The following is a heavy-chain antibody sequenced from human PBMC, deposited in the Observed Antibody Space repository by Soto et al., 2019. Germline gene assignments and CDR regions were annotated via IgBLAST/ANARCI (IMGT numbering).Heavy chain of an antibody. J-gene: IGHJ4*02. CDR1: GFTFSSYA. Sequence: LRLSCAASGFTFSSYAMHWVRQAPGKGLEWVAVISYDGSNKYYADSVKGRFTISRDNSKNTLYLQMNSLRAEDTAVYYCARGRSKSIAVAGLFDYWGQGTLVTV. CDR3: ARGRSKSIAVAGLFDY. D-gene: IGHD6-19*01. CDR2: ISYDGSNK. V-gene: IGHV3-30-3*01.